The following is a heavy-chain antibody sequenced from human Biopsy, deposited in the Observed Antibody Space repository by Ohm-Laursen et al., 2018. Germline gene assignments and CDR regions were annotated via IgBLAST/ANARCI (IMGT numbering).Heavy chain of an antibody. CDR1: GYTLTELS. V-gene: IGHV1-24*01. CDR2: FAPENGKT. J-gene: IGHJ4*02. D-gene: IGHD1-1*01. Sequence: ASAKVSCKVSGYTLTELSMHWVRQAPGRGLEWMGGFAPENGKTIYAQKFQGRVTMTEDTSTDTAYMELSSLRSEDTAVYYCAADINVWNVNYWGQGTQVTVSS. CDR3: AADINVWNVNY.